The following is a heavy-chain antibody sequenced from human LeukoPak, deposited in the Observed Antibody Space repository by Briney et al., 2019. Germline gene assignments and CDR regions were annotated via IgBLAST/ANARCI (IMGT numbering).Heavy chain of an antibody. V-gene: IGHV4-4*07. Sequence: SETLSFTGTVSGVSSNNYCWSWIRQPAGKGLEWIGRIYTSGSTNYNPSLKSGVTMSVDTTKNEYSLKLSSVTAADTAVYYCARVTRGIPAAIDSWDQGTPVTVSP. D-gene: IGHD2-2*02. CDR3: ARVTRGIPAAIDS. J-gene: IGHJ4*02. CDR2: IYTSGST. CDR1: GVSSNNYC.